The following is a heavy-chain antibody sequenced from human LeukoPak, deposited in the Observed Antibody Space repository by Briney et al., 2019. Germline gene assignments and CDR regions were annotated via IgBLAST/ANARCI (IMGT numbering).Heavy chain of an antibody. D-gene: IGHD4-17*01. V-gene: IGHV4-39*01. Sequence: SETLSLTCTVSGGSISSSSYYWGWLRQPPGKGLEWIGSIYYGGNTYYNPSLMSRVTISVDTSKNQFSLKLSSVTAADTAVYYCARRPVTSNWFDPWGQGTLVTVSS. CDR1: GGSISSSSYY. J-gene: IGHJ5*02. CDR3: ARRPVTSNWFDP. CDR2: IYYGGNT.